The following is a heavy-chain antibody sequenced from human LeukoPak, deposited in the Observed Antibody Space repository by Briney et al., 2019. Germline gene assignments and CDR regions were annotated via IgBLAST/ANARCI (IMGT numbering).Heavy chain of an antibody. CDR3: AKGGYSSYYYYGMDV. D-gene: IGHD5-18*01. CDR1: GFTFSSYG. CDR2: ISYDGSNK. V-gene: IGHV3-30*18. J-gene: IGHJ6*02. Sequence: GRSLRLSCAASGFTFSSYGMHWVRQAPGKGLEWVADISYDGSNKYYADSVKGRFTISRDNSKNTLYLQMNSLRAEDTAVYYCAKGGYSSYYYYGMDVWGQGTTVTVSS.